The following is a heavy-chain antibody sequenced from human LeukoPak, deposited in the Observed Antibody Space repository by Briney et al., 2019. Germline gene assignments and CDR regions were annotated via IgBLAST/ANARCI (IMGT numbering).Heavy chain of an antibody. V-gene: IGHV3-30*02. CDR1: GFTFSSYG. Sequence: GGSLRLSCAASGFTFSSYGMHWVRQAPGKGLEWVAFIRYDGSNKYYADSVKGRFTISRDNSKNTLYLQMNNLRAEDTAVYYCARGYVLLWFGEPTGGGMDVWGQGTTVTVSS. CDR2: IRYDGSNK. CDR3: ARGYVLLWFGEPTGGGMDV. D-gene: IGHD3-10*01. J-gene: IGHJ6*02.